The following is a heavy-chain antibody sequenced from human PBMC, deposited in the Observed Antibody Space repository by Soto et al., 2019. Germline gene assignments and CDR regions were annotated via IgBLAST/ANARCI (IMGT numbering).Heavy chain of an antibody. CDR2: ISSGSTYK. CDR1: GFTFSTYS. CDR3: ARGWGTTVVKLDAFDV. J-gene: IGHJ3*01. D-gene: IGHD4-17*01. V-gene: IGHV3-21*01. Sequence: WGSLRLSCAASGFTFSTYSINFVRQSPFKCLEWVSSISSGSTYKYYADSMKGRFTISRDNTKDSLDLQMNSLRAEDTAVYYCARGWGTTVVKLDAFDVWGQGTMVTVSS.